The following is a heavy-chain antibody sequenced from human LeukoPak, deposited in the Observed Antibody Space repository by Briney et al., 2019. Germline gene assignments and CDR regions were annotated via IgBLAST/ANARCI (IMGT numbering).Heavy chain of an antibody. Sequence: ASVKVSCKASGYTFTSYAMNWVRQAPGQGREWMGWINTNTGNPTYAQGFTGRFVFSLGTSVSTAYLQISSLKAEDTAVYYCARWDAGWGNDYWGQGTLVTVSS. V-gene: IGHV7-4-1*02. CDR2: INTNTGNP. CDR1: GYTFTSYA. J-gene: IGHJ4*02. D-gene: IGHD3-16*01. CDR3: ARWDAGWGNDY.